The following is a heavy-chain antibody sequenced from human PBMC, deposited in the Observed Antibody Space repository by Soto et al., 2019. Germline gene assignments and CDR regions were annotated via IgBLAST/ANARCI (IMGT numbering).Heavy chain of an antibody. CDR3: ASHDFWSGYYQFDY. V-gene: IGHV3-66*04. D-gene: IGHD3-3*01. CDR1: GFTVSSNY. CDR2: IYSGGST. Sequence: EVQLVESGGGLVQPGGSLRLSCAASGFTVSSNYMSWVRQAPGKGLEWVSVIYSGGSTYYADSVKGRFTISRDNSKNTLYLQMNRLRAEDTAVYYCASHDFWSGYYQFDYWGQGTLVTVSS. J-gene: IGHJ4*02.